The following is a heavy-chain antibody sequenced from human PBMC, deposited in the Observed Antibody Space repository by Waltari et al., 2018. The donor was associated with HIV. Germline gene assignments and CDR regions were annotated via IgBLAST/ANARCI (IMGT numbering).Heavy chain of an antibody. CDR3: ASDPWHSVLLWFGER. D-gene: IGHD3-10*01. Sequence: LSCAASGFTFSSYWMSWVRQAPGKGLEWVANIKQDGSEKYYVDSVKGRFTISRDNAKNSLYLQMNSLRAEDTAVYYCASDPWHSVLLWFGERWGQGTLVTVSS. V-gene: IGHV3-7*01. J-gene: IGHJ4*02. CDR1: GFTFSSYW. CDR2: IKQDGSEK.